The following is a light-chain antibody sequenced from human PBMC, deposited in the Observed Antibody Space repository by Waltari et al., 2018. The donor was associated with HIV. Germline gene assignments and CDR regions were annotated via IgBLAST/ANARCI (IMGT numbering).Light chain of an antibody. CDR1: QRVSSY. V-gene: IGKV3-11*01. Sequence: EIVLPQSQATLSLSPGDRATLSCRSSQRVSSYLAWYQQKPGQAPRLPIYDASNRATGIPARFSGSGSGTDFTLTISSLEPEDFAVYYCQQRSNWPLLTFGGGTKVEIK. CDR2: DAS. J-gene: IGKJ4*01. CDR3: QQRSNWPLLT.